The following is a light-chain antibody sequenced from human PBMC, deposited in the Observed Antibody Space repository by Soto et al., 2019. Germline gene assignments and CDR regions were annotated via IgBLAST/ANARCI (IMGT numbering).Light chain of an antibody. Sequence: DIQITHSPSSLYASVLYRVTITCRASQSISSYLNWYQQKPGKAPKLLIYAASSLQSGVPSRFSGSGSGTDFTLTISSLQPEDFATYYCQQSYSTPWTFGQGTKVDIK. V-gene: IGKV1-39*01. CDR2: AAS. CDR1: QSISSY. J-gene: IGKJ1*01. CDR3: QQSYSTPWT.